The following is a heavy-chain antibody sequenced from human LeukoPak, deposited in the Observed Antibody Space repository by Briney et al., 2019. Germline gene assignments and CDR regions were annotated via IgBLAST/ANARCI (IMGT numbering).Heavy chain of an antibody. J-gene: IGHJ5*02. CDR3: ARGGEDSIGDWGNWFDP. D-gene: IGHD3-10*01. V-gene: IGHV1-2*02. CDR1: GYTFTVYY. CDR2: INPNSGDT. Sequence: ASVKVSCKASGYTFTVYYMNWVRQAPGQGLEWLGWINPNSGDTKYPQKFRGRVTMTRDTSINTAYMELNRVTSDDTAVYYCARGGEDSIGDWGNWFDPWGQGTLVTVSS.